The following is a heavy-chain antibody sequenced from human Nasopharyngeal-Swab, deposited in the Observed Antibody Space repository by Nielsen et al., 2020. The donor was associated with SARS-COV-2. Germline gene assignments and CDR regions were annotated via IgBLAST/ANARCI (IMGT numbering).Heavy chain of an antibody. V-gene: IGHV3-48*04. CDR2: ISSTSTI. D-gene: IGHD6-6*01. Sequence: GESLKISCAASGFTFSSYSLNWVRQAPGKGLEWVSYISSTSTIYHADSVKGRFTISRDNAKNSLYLQMNSLRAEDTAVYYCAKVAADRSSGGWFDPWGQGTLVTVSS. CDR1: GFTFSSYS. CDR3: AKVAADRSSGGWFDP. J-gene: IGHJ5*02.